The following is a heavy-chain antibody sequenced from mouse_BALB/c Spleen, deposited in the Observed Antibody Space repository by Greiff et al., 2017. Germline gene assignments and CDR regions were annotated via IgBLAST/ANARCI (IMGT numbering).Heavy chain of an antibody. D-gene: IGHD2-10*01. CDR1: GDSITSGY. CDR3: ARGKKTYYGNYDYAMDY. J-gene: IGHJ4*01. Sequence: VQLKESGPSLVKPSQTLSLTCSVTGDSITSGYWNWIRKFPGNKLEYMGYISYSGSTYYNPSLKSRISITRDTSKNQYYLQLNSVTTEDTATYYCARGKKTYYGNYDYAMDYWGQGTSVTVSS. V-gene: IGHV3-8*02. CDR2: ISYSGST.